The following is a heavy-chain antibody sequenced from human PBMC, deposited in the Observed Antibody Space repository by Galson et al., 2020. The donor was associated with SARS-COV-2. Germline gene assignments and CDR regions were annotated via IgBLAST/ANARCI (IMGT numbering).Heavy chain of an antibody. CDR2: IYYSGVT. CDR3: ARELLYNWFDP. D-gene: IGHD2-2*02. Sequence: SQTLSFTCAVSGGSISSYYWSWIRQSPGKGLQWIGYIYYSGVTNYNPSLESRVTISVDTSKNQFSLKVRSVTAADTAVYYCARELLYNWFDPWGQGTLVTVSS. V-gene: IGHV4-59*01. CDR1: GGSISSYY. J-gene: IGHJ5*02.